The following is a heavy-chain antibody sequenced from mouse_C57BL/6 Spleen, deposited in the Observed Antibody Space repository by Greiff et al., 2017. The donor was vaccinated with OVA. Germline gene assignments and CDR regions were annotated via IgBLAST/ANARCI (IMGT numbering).Heavy chain of an antibody. J-gene: IGHJ2*01. CDR1: GFTFTDYY. CDR3: VKARGSSRYYFDY. Sequence: DVMLVESGGGLVQPGASLRLSCAASGFTFTDYYMSWVRQPPGKAPEWLALIRNKANGYTTEYTASVKGRFTISRANSQNILYLQMNTLRAEDSATYYCVKARGSSRYYFDYWGQGTTLTVSS. CDR2: IRNKANGYTT. D-gene: IGHD1-1*01. V-gene: IGHV7-4*01.